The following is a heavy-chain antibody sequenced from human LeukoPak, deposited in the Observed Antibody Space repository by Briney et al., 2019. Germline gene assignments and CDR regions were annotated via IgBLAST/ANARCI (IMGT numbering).Heavy chain of an antibody. CDR1: GGSISSGGYY. CDR3: ARVDTAKVTGY. V-gene: IGHV4-31*03. CDR2: IYYSGST. Sequence: SETLSLTCTVSGGSISSGGYYWSWIRQPPGKGLEWIGYIYYSGSTYYNPSLKSRVIISLDTSDNQFSLKLSSVTAADTAIYYCARVDTAKVTGYWGQGTLVTVSS. D-gene: IGHD5-18*01. J-gene: IGHJ4*02.